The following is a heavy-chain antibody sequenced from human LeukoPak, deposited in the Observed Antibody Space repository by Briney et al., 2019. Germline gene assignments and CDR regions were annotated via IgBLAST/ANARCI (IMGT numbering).Heavy chain of an antibody. Sequence: GGSLRLSCAASGFTFDDYAMHWVRQAPGKGLEWVSGISWNSGSIGYADSVKGRFTISRDNAKNSLYLQMNSLRAEDTAVYYCARDAPHYYGSGSPGDAFDIWGQGTMVTVSA. J-gene: IGHJ3*02. CDR2: ISWNSGSI. V-gene: IGHV3-9*01. CDR1: GFTFDDYA. CDR3: ARDAPHYYGSGSPGDAFDI. D-gene: IGHD3-10*01.